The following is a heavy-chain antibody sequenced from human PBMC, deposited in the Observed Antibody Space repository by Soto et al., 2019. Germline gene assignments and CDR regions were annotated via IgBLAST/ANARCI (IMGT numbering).Heavy chain of an antibody. Sequence: QVQLQESGPGLVKSSETLSLICFVSGEALGSGQSYWNWIRQAPGKGLEWIGQTFVTGATKYSASLKSRVTMCVNTSKSQISLTLTSVTAGDSATYFCARGRSDSAGSSFGRRMDVWGQGTTVTVSS. V-gene: IGHV4-61*01. CDR1: GEALGSGQSY. CDR2: TFVTGAT. D-gene: IGHD3-10*01. J-gene: IGHJ6*02. CDR3: ARGRSDSAGSSFGRRMDV.